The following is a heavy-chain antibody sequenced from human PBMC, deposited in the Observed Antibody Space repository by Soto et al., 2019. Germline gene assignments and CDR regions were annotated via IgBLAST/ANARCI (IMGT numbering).Heavy chain of an antibody. CDR2: ISPSGDAT. CDR1: AFTFSSYA. J-gene: IGHJ4*02. CDR3: AKGTLERRTAFDF. D-gene: IGHD1-1*01. Sequence: VQLLETGGDLVQPGGSLRLSCATSAFTFSSYAMSWFRQAPGKGLEWVSSISPSGDATSYADSVKGRFTISRDNAKNSLYLQMSSLRAEDTALYYCAKGTLERRTAFDFWGQGTLVTVSS. V-gene: IGHV3-23*01.